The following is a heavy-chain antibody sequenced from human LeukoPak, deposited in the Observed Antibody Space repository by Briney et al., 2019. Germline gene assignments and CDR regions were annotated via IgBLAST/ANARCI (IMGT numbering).Heavy chain of an antibody. V-gene: IGHV1-69*05. Sequence: GSSVKVSCKAYGGTFSSYAITLVRQAPGQGLEWMGRIIPIFGTANYAQEFQGRVTITTDESTSTAYMELSTLRSDDTAVYYCARERPPGDSSNWFLEGYFDILGQGTLVTVSS. CDR1: GGTFSSYA. D-gene: IGHD6-13*01. CDR2: IIPIFGTA. CDR3: ARERPPGDSSNWFLEGYFDI. J-gene: IGHJ4*02.